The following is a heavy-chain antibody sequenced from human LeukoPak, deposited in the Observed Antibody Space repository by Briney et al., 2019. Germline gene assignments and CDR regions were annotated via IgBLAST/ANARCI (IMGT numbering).Heavy chain of an antibody. CDR1: GFALSSYA. CDR2: ISSSSSYI. V-gene: IGHV3-21*01. D-gene: IGHD3-3*01. J-gene: IGHJ5*02. Sequence: GGSLRLSCAASGFALSSYAMSWVRQAPGKGPEWVSSISSSSSYIYYADSVNGRFTISRDNAKNSLYLQMNSLRAEDTAVYYCASTGEDYDFWSGYYKGINWFDPWGQGTLVTVSS. CDR3: ASTGEDYDFWSGYYKGINWFDP.